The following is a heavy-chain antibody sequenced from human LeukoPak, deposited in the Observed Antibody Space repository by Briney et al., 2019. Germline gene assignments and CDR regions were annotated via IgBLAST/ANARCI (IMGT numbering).Heavy chain of an antibody. CDR3: ARDRGRRGITMRSDAFDI. CDR1: GFTFSSYN. CDR2: ISSSRSHI. V-gene: IGHV3-21*04. D-gene: IGHD3-22*01. Sequence: GGSLRLSCAASGFTFSSYNMNWVRQAPGKGLEWVSSISSSRSHIYYADSVKGRFTISRDNAKNSLYLQMNSLRAEDTAVYYCARDRGRRGITMRSDAFDIWGQGTMVTFSS. J-gene: IGHJ3*02.